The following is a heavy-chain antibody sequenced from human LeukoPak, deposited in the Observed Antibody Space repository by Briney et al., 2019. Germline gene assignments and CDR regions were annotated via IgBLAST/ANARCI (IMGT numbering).Heavy chain of an antibody. CDR3: AKSGGQVTVTKLDY. CDR1: GFTFSNYV. D-gene: IGHD4-17*01. J-gene: IGHJ4*02. CDR2: ISGSGGST. V-gene: IGHV3-23*01. Sequence: GGSLRLSCAASGFTFSNYVMSWVRQAPGKGLEWVSGISGSGGSTFYADSVKGRFTISRDNSKNTLYLEVNSLRAEDTALFYCAKSGGQVTVTKLDYWGQGTLVTVSS.